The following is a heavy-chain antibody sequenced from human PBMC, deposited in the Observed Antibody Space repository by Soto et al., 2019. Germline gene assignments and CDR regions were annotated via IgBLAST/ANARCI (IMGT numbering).Heavy chain of an antibody. V-gene: IGHV3-23*01. D-gene: IGHD5-18*01. J-gene: IGHJ6*02. Sequence: GGSLRLSCAASGFTFSSYAMSWVRQAPGKGLEWVSAISGSGGSTYYADSVKGRFTISRDNSKNTLYLQMNSLRAEDTAVYYCAKDDTAMTNYYYYGMDVWGQGTTVTVSS. CDR1: GFTFSSYA. CDR3: AKDDTAMTNYYYYGMDV. CDR2: ISGSGGST.